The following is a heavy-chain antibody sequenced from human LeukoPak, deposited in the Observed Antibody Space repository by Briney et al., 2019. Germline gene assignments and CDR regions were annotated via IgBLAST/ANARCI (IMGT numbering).Heavy chain of an antibody. Sequence: GGSLRLSCAASGFTFSSYAMSWVRQAPGKGLGWVSAISGSGDSTYYADSVKGRFTISRDNSKDTLYLQMNSLRAEDTAVYYCAKKFGYFDYWGQGTLVTVSS. J-gene: IGHJ4*02. CDR3: AKKFGYFDY. CDR2: ISGSGDST. D-gene: IGHD3-10*01. V-gene: IGHV3-23*01. CDR1: GFTFSSYA.